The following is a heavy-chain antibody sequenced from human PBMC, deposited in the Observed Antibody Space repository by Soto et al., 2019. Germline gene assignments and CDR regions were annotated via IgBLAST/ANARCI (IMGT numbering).Heavy chain of an antibody. CDR3: ATPRGKYSSSPFDY. J-gene: IGHJ4*02. D-gene: IGHD6-13*01. CDR1: GYTFTSYG. V-gene: IGHV1-18*04. Sequence: ASVKVSCKASGYTFTSYGISWVRQAPGQGLEWMGWISAYNGNTNYAQKLQGRVTMTTDTSTSTAYMELRSLRSDDTAVYYCATPRGKYSSSPFDYWGQGTLVTVSS. CDR2: ISAYNGNT.